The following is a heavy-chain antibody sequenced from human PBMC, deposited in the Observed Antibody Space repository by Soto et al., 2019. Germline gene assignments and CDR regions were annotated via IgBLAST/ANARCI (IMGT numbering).Heavy chain of an antibody. CDR2: ISSSSSYI. CDR1: GFTFSSFW. Sequence: GGSLRLSCAASGFTFSSFWMTWVRQAPGMGLEWVSSISSSSSYIYYADSVKGRFTISRDNAKNSLYLQMNSLRAEDTAVYYCARDLGYYDSSGRRSAFDIWGQGTMVTVSS. J-gene: IGHJ3*02. V-gene: IGHV3-21*01. D-gene: IGHD3-22*01. CDR3: ARDLGYYDSSGRRSAFDI.